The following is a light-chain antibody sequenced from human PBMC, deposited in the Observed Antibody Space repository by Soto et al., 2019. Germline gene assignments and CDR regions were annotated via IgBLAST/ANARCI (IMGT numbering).Light chain of an antibody. CDR3: QHYWSSSPT. CDR1: QSVSSRS. J-gene: IGKJ4*01. CDR2: DAS. V-gene: IGKV3-20*01. Sequence: EIVLTQSPGTLSLSPGERATLSCRASQSVSSRSLAWYQQKPGQPPRLLIFDASSRATGIPDSFSGSGSGTDFTLTISRLEPEDFAVYYCQHYWSSSPTFGGGTKVEIK.